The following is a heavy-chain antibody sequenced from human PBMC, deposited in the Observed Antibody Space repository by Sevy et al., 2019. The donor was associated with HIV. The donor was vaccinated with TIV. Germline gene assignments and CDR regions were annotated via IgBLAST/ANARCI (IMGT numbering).Heavy chain of an antibody. CDR2: INTDGSTT. CDR1: GFTFSRYW. CDR3: ARPDYYDSSGSSGMGMDV. J-gene: IGHJ6*02. D-gene: IGHD3-22*01. V-gene: IGHV3-74*01. Sequence: GGSLRLSCAASGFTFSRYWIHWVRQVPGKGLVWVSCINTDGSTTRYADSVKGLFTISRDNAKNTLYLQMNSLRAEDTAVYYCARPDYYDSSGSSGMGMDVWGQGTTVTVSS.